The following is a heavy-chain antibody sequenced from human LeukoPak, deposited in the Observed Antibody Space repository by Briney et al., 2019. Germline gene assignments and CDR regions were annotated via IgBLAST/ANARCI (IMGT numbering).Heavy chain of an antibody. CDR1: GGSISSSSYY. CDR3: ASLAGYYYDSSGHDY. Sequence: SETLSLTCTVSGGSISSSSYYWGWIRQPPGKGLEWIGSIYYSGSTYYNPSLKSRVTISVDTSKNQFSLKLSSVTAADTAVYYCASLAGYYYDSSGHDYWGQGTLVTVSS. D-gene: IGHD3-22*01. CDR2: IYYSGST. J-gene: IGHJ4*02. V-gene: IGHV4-39*07.